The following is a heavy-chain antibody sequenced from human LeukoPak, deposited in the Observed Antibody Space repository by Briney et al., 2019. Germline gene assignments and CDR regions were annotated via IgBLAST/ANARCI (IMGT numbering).Heavy chain of an antibody. V-gene: IGHV4-4*07. J-gene: IGHJ5*02. CDR3: ARGTDSSRRNWFDP. CDR2: IYTSGST. D-gene: IGHD6-13*01. CDR1: GGSISSYY. Sequence: PSETLSLTCTVSGGSISSYYWSWIRQPAGKGLEWIGRIYTSGSTNYNPSLKSRVTMSVDTSKNQFSLKLSSVTAADTAVYYCARGTDSSRRNWFDPWGQGTLVTVSS.